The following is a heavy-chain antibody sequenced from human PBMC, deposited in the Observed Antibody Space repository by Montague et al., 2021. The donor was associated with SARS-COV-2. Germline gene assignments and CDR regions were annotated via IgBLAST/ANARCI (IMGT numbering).Heavy chain of an antibody. V-gene: IGHV4-4*09. Sequence: SETLSLTCTVSGGSINDHYRSWIRQSPGKGLEWIGYISSNGKTNYNPSLKSRVTLSTDASTNEFSLKLDSVTAADTAVYFCARRGYYDSAGSHWDFDLWGRGMLVTVSS. D-gene: IGHD3-16*01. CDR1: GGSINDHY. CDR3: ARRGYYDSAGSHWDFDL. J-gene: IGHJ2*01. CDR2: ISSNGKT.